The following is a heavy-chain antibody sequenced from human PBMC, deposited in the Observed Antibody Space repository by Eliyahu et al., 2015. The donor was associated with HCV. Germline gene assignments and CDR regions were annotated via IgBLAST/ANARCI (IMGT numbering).Heavy chain of an antibody. D-gene: IGHD2-8*01. J-gene: IGHJ6*02. CDR3: AGPSRGLPMGRYGMDV. Sequence: QVQLVQSGAEVKKPGASVKVSCKTSGHIFSEFYIYWVRQAPGQGPEWMGWIDPKSGVTKYAEKFQGRVTMTRDPSINAVHIEVRRLRSDDTAVYYCAGPSRGLPMGRYGMDVWGQGTTVTVSS. CDR1: GHIFSEFY. CDR2: IDPKSGVT. V-gene: IGHV1-2*02.